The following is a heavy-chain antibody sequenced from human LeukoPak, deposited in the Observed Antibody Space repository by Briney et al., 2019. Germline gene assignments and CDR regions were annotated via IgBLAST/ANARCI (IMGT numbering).Heavy chain of an antibody. J-gene: IGHJ4*02. CDR1: GYTFTGYY. D-gene: IGHD3-22*01. V-gene: IGHV1-2*02. CDR2: INPNSGGT. CDR3: ARDQLYYYDSSGYDW. Sequence: GASVKVSCKASGYTFTGYYMLWVRQAPGQGLEWMGWINPNSGGTNYAQKFQGRVTMTRDTSISTAYMELSRLRSGDTAVYYCARDQLYYYDSSGYDWWGQGTLVTVS.